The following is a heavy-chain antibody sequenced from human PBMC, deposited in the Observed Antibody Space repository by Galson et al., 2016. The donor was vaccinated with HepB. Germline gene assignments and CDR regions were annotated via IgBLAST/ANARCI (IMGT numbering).Heavy chain of an antibody. V-gene: IGHV3-73*01. D-gene: IGHD3-10*01. CDR2: IRNKAYSYAT. CDR3: TRQVPITMVWGVLPKDDDYYYDMDV. Sequence: SLRLSCAASGFTFSSYGMHWVRQAPGKGLEWVGRIRNKAYSYATAYAASVKGRFTISRDDPKNTAYPQMNSLKTEDTAVYYCTRQVPITMVWGVLPKDDDYYYDMDVWGKGTTVTVSS. CDR1: GFTFSSYG. J-gene: IGHJ6*03.